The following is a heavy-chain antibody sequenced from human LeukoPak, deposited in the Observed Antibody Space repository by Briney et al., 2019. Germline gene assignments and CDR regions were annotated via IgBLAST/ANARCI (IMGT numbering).Heavy chain of an antibody. CDR1: RFIFSSYA. D-gene: IGHD2-8*01. CDR2: ISGSGGST. Sequence: GGSLRLSCVPSRFIFSSYAMSWVRQAPGKGLEWVSTISGSGGSTYYADSVKGRFTISRDNSKNTVYLQMNSLRAEDTAVYYCAQDRSWINDVCHGDFDYWGQGTLVTVSS. J-gene: IGHJ4*02. CDR3: AQDRSWINDVCHGDFDY. V-gene: IGHV3-23*01.